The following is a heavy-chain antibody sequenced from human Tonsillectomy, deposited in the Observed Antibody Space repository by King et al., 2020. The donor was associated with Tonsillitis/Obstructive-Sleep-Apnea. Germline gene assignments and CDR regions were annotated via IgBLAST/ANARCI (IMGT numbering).Heavy chain of an antibody. J-gene: IGHJ2*01. CDR1: GGSISSSSYY. Sequence: QLQESGPGLVKPSETLSLTCTVSGGSISSSSYYWGWIRQPPGKGLEWIGGIYYSGSTYYNPSLKSRVTISVDTSKNQFSLKLSSVTAADTAVYYCARPNYYGYFDLWGRGTLVTVSS. CDR2: IYYSGST. V-gene: IGHV4-39*01. CDR3: ARPNYYGYFDL. D-gene: IGHD3-10*01.